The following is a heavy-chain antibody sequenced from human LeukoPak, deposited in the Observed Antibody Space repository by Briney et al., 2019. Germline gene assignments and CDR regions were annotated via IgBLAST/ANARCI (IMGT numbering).Heavy chain of an antibody. Sequence: PGGSLRLSCAASGFIFSSYGMHWVRQAPGKGLEWVAVIWNDGSNEYYADSVKGRFTISRDNSKNTLYLQMNSLRAEDTAVYYCAKDQIGWAPGYVSGPLDQWGEGNLVTVSS. CDR2: IWNDGSNE. CDR3: AKDQIGWAPGYVSGPLDQ. D-gene: IGHD6-19*01. CDR1: GFIFSSYG. V-gene: IGHV3-33*06. J-gene: IGHJ4*02.